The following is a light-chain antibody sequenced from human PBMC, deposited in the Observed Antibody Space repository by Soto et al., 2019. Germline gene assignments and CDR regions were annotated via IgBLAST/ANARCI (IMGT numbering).Light chain of an antibody. V-gene: IGKV3-15*01. CDR2: GAS. Sequence: EIVMTQSPFTLSVFPGDRATLSCRASQNINTKLAWYQQMPGQAPRLLIHGASTRATGIPARFSGSGSGTGFTLTINSLQSEDFAVYYCQQYNDWPSFGPGTKVDIK. J-gene: IGKJ3*01. CDR1: QNINTK. CDR3: QQYNDWPS.